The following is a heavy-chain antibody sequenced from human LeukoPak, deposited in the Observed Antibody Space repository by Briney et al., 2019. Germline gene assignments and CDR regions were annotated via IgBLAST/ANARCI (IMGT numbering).Heavy chain of an antibody. J-gene: IGHJ4*02. Sequence: SETLSLTCTVSGGSIRSSSYYWGWIRQPPGKGLEWIGYIYYSGITNYNPSLKSRVTISVDTSKSQFSLKLSSVTAADTAVYYCAREGRWELPASEDYWGQGTLVTVSS. V-gene: IGHV4-61*05. CDR1: GGSIRSSSYY. CDR3: AREGRWELPASEDY. CDR2: IYYSGIT. D-gene: IGHD1-26*01.